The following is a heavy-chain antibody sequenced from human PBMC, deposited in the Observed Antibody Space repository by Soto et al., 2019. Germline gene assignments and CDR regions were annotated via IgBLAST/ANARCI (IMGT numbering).Heavy chain of an antibody. CDR3: ARTYYYDSSGYYPLVD. Sequence: SVKVSCKASGGTFSSYAISWVRQAPGQGLEWMGGIIPIFGTANYAQKFQGRVTITADESTSTAYMELSSLRSEDTAVYYCARTYYYDSSGYYPLVDWGQGTLVTVSS. V-gene: IGHV1-69*13. CDR2: IIPIFGTA. CDR1: GGTFSSYA. D-gene: IGHD3-22*01. J-gene: IGHJ4*02.